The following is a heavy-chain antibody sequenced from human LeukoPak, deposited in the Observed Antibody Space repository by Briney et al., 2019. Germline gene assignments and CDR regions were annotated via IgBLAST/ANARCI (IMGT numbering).Heavy chain of an antibody. CDR1: GYTFTSYY. D-gene: IGHD4-23*01. CDR3: ARFLTPGYFDY. J-gene: IGHJ4*02. Sequence: GASVKVSCKASGYTFTSYYVHWVRQAPGQGLEWMGGINPSGGSTSYAQKFQDRVTMTRDMSTRTLYMELSSLRSEDTAVYYCARFLTPGYFDYWGLGTLVTVSS. CDR2: INPSGGST. V-gene: IGHV1-46*01.